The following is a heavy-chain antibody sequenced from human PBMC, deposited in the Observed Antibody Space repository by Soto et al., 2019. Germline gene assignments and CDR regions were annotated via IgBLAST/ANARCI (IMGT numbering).Heavy chain of an antibody. CDR3: TTSTTYYDFWSGYYMGWFDP. V-gene: IGHV3-15*01. CDR1: GFTFSNAW. D-gene: IGHD3-3*01. CDR2: IKSKTDGGTT. J-gene: IGHJ5*02. Sequence: GGSLRLSCAASGFTFSNAWMSWFRQAPGKGLEWVGRIKSKTDGGTTDYAAPVKGRFTISRDDSKNTLYLQMNSLKTEDTAVYYCTTSTTYYDFWSGYYMGWFDPWGQGXLVTVSS.